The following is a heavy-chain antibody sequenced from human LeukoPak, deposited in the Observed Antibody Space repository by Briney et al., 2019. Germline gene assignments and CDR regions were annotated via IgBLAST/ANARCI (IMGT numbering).Heavy chain of an antibody. J-gene: IGHJ2*01. V-gene: IGHV3-15*01. CDR3: AKDAYYYDSSGFAPASVGVEWYFDL. CDR2: IKSKTDGGTT. D-gene: IGHD3-22*01. CDR1: GFTFSNAW. Sequence: GGSLRLSCAASGFTFSNAWMSWVRQAPGKGLEWVGRIKSKTDGGTTDYAAPVKGRFTISRDDSKNTLYLQMNSLRAEDTAVYYCAKDAYYYDSSGFAPASVGVEWYFDLWGRGTLVTVSS.